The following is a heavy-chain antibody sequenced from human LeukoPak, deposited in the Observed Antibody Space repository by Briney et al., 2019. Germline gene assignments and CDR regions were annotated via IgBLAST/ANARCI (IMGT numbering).Heavy chain of an antibody. CDR3: ARPVVLGAYLRGAYYFDS. D-gene: IGHD3-16*01. J-gene: IGHJ4*02. CDR2: IRTTAEGAKYA. Sequence: GGSLRLSCATSGSSFTDYPMNWVRQAPGKGLEWISNIRTTAEGAKYAYYADSVKGRVTISRDDGKNTLYLHMNSLRVEDTAVYYCARPVVLGAYLRGAYYFDSWGQGTLVTVSS. CDR1: GSSFTDYP. V-gene: IGHV3-48*01.